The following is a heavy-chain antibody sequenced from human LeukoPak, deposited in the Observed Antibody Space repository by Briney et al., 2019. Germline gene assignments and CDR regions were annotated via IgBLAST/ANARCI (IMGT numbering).Heavy chain of an antibody. D-gene: IGHD6-13*01. CDR1: GYTFTSYA. V-gene: IGHV1-3*01. CDR2: INAGNGNT. Sequence: ASVKVSCKASGYTFTSYAMHWVRQAPGQRLEWMGWINAGNGNTKYSQKFQGRVTITRDTSASTAYMELSSLRSEDTAVYYCARVYDSSWYWYGVDVWGQGTTVTVSS. CDR3: ARVYDSSWYWYGVDV. J-gene: IGHJ6*02.